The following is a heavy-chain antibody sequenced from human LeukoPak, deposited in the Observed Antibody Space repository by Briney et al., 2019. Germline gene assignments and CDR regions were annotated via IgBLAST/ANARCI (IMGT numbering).Heavy chain of an antibody. Sequence: PGGSLRLSCAASGFSFNNYGMSWVRQAPGKGLEWVSYISSSSSAINYADSVKGRFTISRDNAKNSLNLQMNSLRAEDTAVYYCAKVSTLTANDAFDIWGQGTMVTVSS. V-gene: IGHV3-48*01. D-gene: IGHD2-21*02. J-gene: IGHJ3*02. CDR2: ISSSSSAI. CDR1: GFSFNNYG. CDR3: AKVSTLTANDAFDI.